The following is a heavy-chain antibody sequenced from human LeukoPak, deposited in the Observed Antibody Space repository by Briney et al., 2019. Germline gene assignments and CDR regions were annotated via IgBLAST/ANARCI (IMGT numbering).Heavy chain of an antibody. CDR2: INSDGSST. D-gene: IGHD4-17*01. CDR3: ASLTTLTHDAFDI. J-gene: IGHJ3*02. Sequence: GGSLRLSCVASGFTFSSYWMHWVRQAPGKGLVWVSRINSDGSSTSYADSVKGRFTISRDNAKNTLYLQMNSLRAEDTAVYYCASLTTLTHDAFDIWGQGTMVTVSS. CDR1: GFTFSSYW. V-gene: IGHV3-74*01.